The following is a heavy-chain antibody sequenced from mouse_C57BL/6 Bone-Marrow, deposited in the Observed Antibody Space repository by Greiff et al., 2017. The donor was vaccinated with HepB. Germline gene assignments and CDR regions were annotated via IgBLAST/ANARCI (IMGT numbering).Heavy chain of an antibody. CDR2: IRNKANGYTT. CDR1: GFTFTDYY. Sequence: EVKLMESGGGLVQPGGSLSLSCAASGFTFTDYYMSWVRQPPGKALEWLGFIRNKANGYTTEYSASVKGRFTISRYNSQMILYLQMNALRAEYSATYYCARYKTGPLDYWGQGTTLTVSS. CDR3: ARYKTGPLDY. V-gene: IGHV7-3*01. D-gene: IGHD4-1*01. J-gene: IGHJ2*01.